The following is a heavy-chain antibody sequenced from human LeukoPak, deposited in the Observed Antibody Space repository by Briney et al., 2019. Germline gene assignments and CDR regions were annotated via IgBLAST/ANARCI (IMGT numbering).Heavy chain of an antibody. CDR3: ARHSPLTMVRGGFDP. D-gene: IGHD3-10*01. J-gene: IGHJ5*02. Sequence: YPSETLSLTCAVSGGSISSSNWWSWARQPPGKGPEWIGEIYHSGSTNYNPSLKSRVTISVDKSKNQFSLKLSSVTAADTAVYYCARHSPLTMVRGGFDPWGQGTLVTVSS. CDR2: IYHSGST. V-gene: IGHV4-4*02. CDR1: GGSISSSNW.